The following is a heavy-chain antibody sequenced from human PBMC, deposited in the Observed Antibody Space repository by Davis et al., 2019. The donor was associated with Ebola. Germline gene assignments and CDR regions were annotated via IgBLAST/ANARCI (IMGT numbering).Heavy chain of an antibody. J-gene: IGHJ5*02. CDR2: INHSGST. V-gene: IGHV4-34*01. Sequence: SQTLSLTCAVYGGSFSGYYWSWIRQPPGKGLEWIGEINHSGSTNYNPSLKSRVTISVDTSKNQFSLKLSSVTAADTAVYYCARGIRDGAGDWFDPWGQGTLVTVSS. CDR1: GGSFSGYY. CDR3: ARGIRDGAGDWFDP. D-gene: IGHD3-10*01.